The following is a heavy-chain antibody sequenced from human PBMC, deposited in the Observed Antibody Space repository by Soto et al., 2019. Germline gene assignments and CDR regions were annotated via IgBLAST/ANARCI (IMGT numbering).Heavy chain of an antibody. CDR3: ARHFGSSCWYFFDH. D-gene: IGHD6-13*01. CDR2: IYGGGST. CDR1: GGSISTSY. J-gene: IGHJ4*02. Sequence: KPSETLSLTCTVSGGSISTSYRNWIRQPPGRGLQWIGYIYGGGSTKYNPSFKSRVNLSVGKLKNQVCLKLNSVTATDTAVYYCARHFGSSCWYFFDHWGQGALVTVSS. V-gene: IGHV4-59*01.